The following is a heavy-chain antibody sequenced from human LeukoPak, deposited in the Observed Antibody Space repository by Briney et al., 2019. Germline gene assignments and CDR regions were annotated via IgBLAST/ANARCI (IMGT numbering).Heavy chain of an antibody. CDR2: IYSSAST. CDR1: GGSIISYY. J-gene: IGHJ6*03. Sequence: PSETLSLTCTVSGGSIISYYWSWIRQPAGKGLEYIGRIYSSASTNYNPSLKSRVTISVDKSKNQFSLTLSSVTAADTAVYYCARVGGNSYYYSFLDVWGRGTMVTVSS. CDR3: ARVGGNSYYYSFLDV. V-gene: IGHV4-4*07. D-gene: IGHD4-23*01.